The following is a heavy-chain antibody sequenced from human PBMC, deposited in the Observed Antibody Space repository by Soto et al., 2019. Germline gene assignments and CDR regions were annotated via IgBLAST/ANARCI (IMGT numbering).Heavy chain of an antibody. CDR3: ARELGYSSGCPEYYFAS. Sequence: VQLLESGGGLLQPGGSLRLSCAASGFTFNDYGMAWVRQAPGKGLEWVSAISGSGGGTYYADSVKCRFTISRDNSQNTLYLLLNSLRDDDTAVYYGARELGYSSGCPEYYFASWGLGTLVTVSS. J-gene: IGHJ4*02. CDR1: GFTFNDYG. CDR2: ISGSGGGT. D-gene: IGHD6-19*01. V-gene: IGHV3-23*01.